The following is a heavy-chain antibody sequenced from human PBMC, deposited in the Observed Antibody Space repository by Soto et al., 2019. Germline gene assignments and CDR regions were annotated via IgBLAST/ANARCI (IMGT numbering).Heavy chain of an antibody. D-gene: IGHD6-13*01. CDR1: GFSITTTGVG. V-gene: IGHV2-5*02. Sequence: QITLKESGPPLVKPTQTLTLTCTFSGFSITTTGVGVGWIRQPPGKALEWVALISWDDDKRYSPSLKSRLTITQDTSKNHVVLTMTTMAPVDTGTYACAHRGAAGYFEYWGQGTLVTVSS. CDR3: AHRGAAGYFEY. J-gene: IGHJ4*02. CDR2: ISWDDDK.